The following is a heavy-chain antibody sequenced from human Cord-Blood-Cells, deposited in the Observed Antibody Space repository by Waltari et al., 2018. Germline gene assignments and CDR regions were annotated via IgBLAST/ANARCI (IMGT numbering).Heavy chain of an antibody. J-gene: IGHJ4*02. CDR1: GFPFSSNA. CDR3: ARKGLWFGELLSFDY. Sequence: EVQLLESGGGLVQAGGSLRLSCSASGFPFSSNAMRWARQVPGKGLEWVSAISGSGGSTYYADSVKGRFTISRDNSKNTLYLQMNSLRAEDTAVYYCARKGLWFGELLSFDYWGQGTLVTVSS. CDR2: ISGSGGST. V-gene: IGHV3-23*01. D-gene: IGHD3-10*01.